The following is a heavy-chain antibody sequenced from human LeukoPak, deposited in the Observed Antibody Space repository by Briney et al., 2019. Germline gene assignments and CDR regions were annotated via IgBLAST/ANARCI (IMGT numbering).Heavy chain of an antibody. V-gene: IGHV3-23*01. J-gene: IGHJ4*02. Sequence: GSLRLSCAASGFTFSSYGMHWVRQAPGKGLEWVSALDAGGGNTYYADSVKGRFTISRDNSKNTVYLQMNSLSAEDTAVYYCAKDEGYDPIYYLESWGQGTLVTVSS. CDR2: LDAGGGNT. CDR1: GFTFSSYG. CDR3: AKDEGYDPIYYLES. D-gene: IGHD5-12*01.